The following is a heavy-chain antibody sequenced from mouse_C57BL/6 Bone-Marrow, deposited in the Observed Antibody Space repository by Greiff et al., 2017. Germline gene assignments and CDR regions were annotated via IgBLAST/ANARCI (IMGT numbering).Heavy chain of an antibody. CDR1: GYTFTSYG. CDR3: ARFYYDYDGFAY. CDR2: IYPRSGNT. D-gene: IGHD2-4*01. V-gene: IGHV1-81*01. Sequence: QVQLQQSGAELARPGASVKLSCKASGYTFTSYGISWVKQRTGQGLEWIGEIYPRSGNTYYNEEFKGKATLTADKSSSTAYMELRSLTSEDSAVYFCARFYYDYDGFAYWGQGTLVTVSA. J-gene: IGHJ3*01.